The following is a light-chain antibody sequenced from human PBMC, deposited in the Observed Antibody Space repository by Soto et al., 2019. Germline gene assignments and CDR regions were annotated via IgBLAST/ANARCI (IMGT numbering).Light chain of an antibody. J-gene: IGLJ2*01. Sequence: QPVLTQSPSASASLGASVKLTCTLSSGHSSYAIAWHQQQPEKGPRYLMKLNSDGSHSKGDGIPDRFSGSSSGAERYLTISSLQSEDEADYYSQTWGTGIKVFGGGTQLTVL. CDR2: LNSDGSH. V-gene: IGLV4-69*01. CDR3: QTWGTGIKV. CDR1: SGHSSYA.